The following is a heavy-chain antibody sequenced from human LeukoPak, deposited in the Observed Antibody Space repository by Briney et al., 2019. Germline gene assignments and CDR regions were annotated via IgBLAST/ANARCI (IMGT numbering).Heavy chain of an antibody. Sequence: QSSETLSLTCAVYGGSFSGYYWSWIRQPPGKGLEWIGEINHSGSTNYNPSLKSRVTISVDTSKNQFSLKLSSVTAADTAVYYCARRLMAVRDFDYWGQGTLVTVSS. CDR3: ARRLMAVRDFDY. J-gene: IGHJ4*02. CDR1: GGSFSGYY. V-gene: IGHV4-34*01. D-gene: IGHD2-21*01. CDR2: INHSGST.